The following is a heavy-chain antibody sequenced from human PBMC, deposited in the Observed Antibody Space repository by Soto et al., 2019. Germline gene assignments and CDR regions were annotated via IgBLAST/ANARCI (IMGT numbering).Heavy chain of an antibody. D-gene: IGHD4-17*01. V-gene: IGHV1-18*01. J-gene: IGHJ6*01. CDR1: GYTFTSYG. Sequence: GASVKVSCKASGYTFTSYGISWMRQAPGQGLEWMGWISAYNGNTNYAQKLQGRVTMTTDTSTSTAYMELRSLRSDDTAVYYCARDKIGDYVLVLYRFESYYYYYGLDGWGQGTTVTVSS. CDR3: ARDKIGDYVLVLYRFESYYYYYGLDG. CDR2: ISAYNGNT.